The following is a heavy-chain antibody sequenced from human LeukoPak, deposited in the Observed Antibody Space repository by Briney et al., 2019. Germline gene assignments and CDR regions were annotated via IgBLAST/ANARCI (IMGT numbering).Heavy chain of an antibody. D-gene: IGHD3/OR15-3a*01. V-gene: IGHV4-59*11. J-gene: IGHJ4*02. CDR2: IYYSGST. CDR3: ARSGRGLDEYYFDY. Sequence: SETLPLTCTVSGGSISSHYWSWIRQPPGKGLEWIGYIYYSGSTNYNPSLKSRVTISVDTSKNQFSLKLSSVTAADTAVYYCARSGRGLDEYYFDYWGQGTLVTVSS. CDR1: GGSISSHY.